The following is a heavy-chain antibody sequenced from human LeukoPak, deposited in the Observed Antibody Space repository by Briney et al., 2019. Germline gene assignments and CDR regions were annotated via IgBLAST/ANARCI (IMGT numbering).Heavy chain of an antibody. CDR2: ISSSSSYI. CDR1: GFTFSSYS. Sequence: GGSLRLSCAASGFTFSSYSMNWVRQAPGKGLEWVSSISSSSSYIYYADSVKGRFTISRDNAKNSLYLQMNSLRAEVTAVYYCASRGRVAAAGILPWGQGTLVTVSS. CDR3: ASRGRVAAAGILP. V-gene: IGHV3-21*01. D-gene: IGHD6-13*01. J-gene: IGHJ5*02.